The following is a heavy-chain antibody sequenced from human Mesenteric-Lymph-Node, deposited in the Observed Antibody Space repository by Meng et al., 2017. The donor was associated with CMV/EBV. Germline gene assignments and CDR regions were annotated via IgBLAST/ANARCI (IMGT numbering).Heavy chain of an antibody. CDR3: ARIGGYAIFGVITSR. Sequence: GGSLRLSCAASGFTFSTYTMNWVRQAPGKGLEWVSSISGSSSNIYYADSVKGRFTISRDNAKKSLYLQMNTLRAEDTAVYYCARIGGYAIFGVITSRWGQGTLVTVSS. J-gene: IGHJ4*02. V-gene: IGHV3-48*04. CDR1: GFTFSTYT. CDR2: ISGSSSNI. D-gene: IGHD3-3*01.